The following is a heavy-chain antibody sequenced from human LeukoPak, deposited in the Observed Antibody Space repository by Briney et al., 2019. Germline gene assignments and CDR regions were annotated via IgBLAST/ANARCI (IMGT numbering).Heavy chain of an antibody. D-gene: IGHD6-13*01. J-gene: IGHJ4*02. Sequence: SETLSLTCAVYGGSFSGYYWSWIRQPPGKGLEWIGEINHSGSTNYNPSLKSRVTISVDTSKNQFSLKLSSVTAADTAVYCCARLRGSIAAAGSDYWGQGTLVTVSS. CDR1: GGSFSGYY. CDR3: ARLRGSIAAAGSDY. CDR2: INHSGST. V-gene: IGHV4-34*01.